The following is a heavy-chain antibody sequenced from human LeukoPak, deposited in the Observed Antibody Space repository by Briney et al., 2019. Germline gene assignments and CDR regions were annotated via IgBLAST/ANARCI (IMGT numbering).Heavy chain of an antibody. J-gene: IGHJ4*02. D-gene: IGHD1-26*01. Sequence: SETLSLTCAVYGGSFSGYYWSWIRQPPGKGLEWIGEINHSGSTNYNPSLTSRVTISVDTSKNQFNLKMSSVTDTDTAVYDCTSIHKWELQAHDDWGQGTLVTVSS. CDR2: INHSGST. CDR3: TSIHKWELQAHDD. V-gene: IGHV4-34*01. CDR1: GGSFSGYY.